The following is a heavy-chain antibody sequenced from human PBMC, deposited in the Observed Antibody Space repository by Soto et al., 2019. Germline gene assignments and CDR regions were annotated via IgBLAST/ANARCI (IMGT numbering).Heavy chain of an antibody. V-gene: IGHV3-33*01. J-gene: IGHJ6*02. D-gene: IGHD6-6*01. CDR2: IWYDGSSK. Sequence: QVQLVESGGGVVQPGRSLRLSCAASGFTFSSYGMHWVRQAPGKGLEWVAVIWYDGSSKYYADSVKGRFTISRDNSKNTLYLQMDSLRAEDTAVYYCAGVDRRSSLFYYYYGMDVWGQGTTVTVSS. CDR1: GFTFSSYG. CDR3: AGVDRRSSLFYYYYGMDV.